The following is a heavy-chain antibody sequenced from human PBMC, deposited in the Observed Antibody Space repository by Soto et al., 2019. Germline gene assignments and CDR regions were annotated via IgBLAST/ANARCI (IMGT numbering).Heavy chain of an antibody. CDR1: GGSISSGGYY. J-gene: IGHJ4*02. CDR2: IYYSGST. V-gene: IGHV4-31*03. D-gene: IGHD3-22*01. CDR3: ARSNDSSGAVLS. Sequence: QVQLQESGPGLVKPSQTLSLTCTVSGGSISSGGYYWSWIRQHPGKGLEWIGYIYYSGSTYYNPSLKRRVTISVDTSKNQFSLKLSSVTAADTAVYYCARSNDSSGAVLSWGQGTLVTVSS.